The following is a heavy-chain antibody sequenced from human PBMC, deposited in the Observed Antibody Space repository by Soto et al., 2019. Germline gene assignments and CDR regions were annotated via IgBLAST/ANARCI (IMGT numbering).Heavy chain of an antibody. D-gene: IGHD2-15*01. CDR1: GGSISSYY. CDR3: ARHPGYCSGGSCNGQYTLDV. V-gene: IGHV4-59*08. CDR2: IYYSGST. Sequence: SETLSLTCTVSGGSISSYYWIWIRQPPGKGLEWIGYIYYSGSTYYNPSLKSRVTISADTSQNQFSLDLTSVTATNTAVYLCARHPGYCSGGSCNGQYTLDVWGQGTTVTVSS. J-gene: IGHJ6*02.